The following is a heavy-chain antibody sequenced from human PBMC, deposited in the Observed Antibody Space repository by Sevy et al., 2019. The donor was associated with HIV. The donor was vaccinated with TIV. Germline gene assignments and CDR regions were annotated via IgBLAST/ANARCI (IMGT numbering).Heavy chain of an antibody. CDR1: GFTFNNYA. CDR2: IRGRNNVT. V-gene: IGHV3-23*01. J-gene: IGHJ4*02. CDR3: ARHTGEPYYFEI. D-gene: IGHD3-9*01. Sequence: GGSLRLSCTASGFTFNNYAMTWVRQAPGKRLEWVSSIRGRNNVTIYAESVRGRFTLSRDISKNTLYLQMNSLRVEDTAVYYCARHTGEPYYFEIWGQGTLVTVSS.